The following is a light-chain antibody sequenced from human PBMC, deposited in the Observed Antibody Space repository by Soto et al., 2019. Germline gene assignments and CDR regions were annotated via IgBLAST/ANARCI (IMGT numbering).Light chain of an antibody. CDR3: QQYGSSPWT. CDR2: GAS. CDR1: QSVSSY. Sequence: EIVLTQSPGTLSLSPGKRSTLSCRASQSVSSYLAWYQQKPGQAPRLLIYGASSRATGIPDRFSGSGSGTDFTLTISRLEPEDFAVYYCQQYGSSPWTFGQGTKVDIK. J-gene: IGKJ1*01. V-gene: IGKV3-20*01.